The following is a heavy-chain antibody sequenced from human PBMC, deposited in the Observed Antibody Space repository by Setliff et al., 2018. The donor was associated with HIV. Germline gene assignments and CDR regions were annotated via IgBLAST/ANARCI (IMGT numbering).Heavy chain of an antibody. J-gene: IGHJ4*02. Sequence: SETLSLTCAVSGYSISSGYYWGWIRQPPGKGLEWIGSIYHSGSTYYNPSLKSRVTISVDTSKNQFSLKLSSVTAADTAVYYCARAPITIFGVVTHPFDYWGQGTLVTVSS. CDR3: ARAPITIFGVVTHPFDY. V-gene: IGHV4-38-2*01. CDR1: GYSISSGYY. CDR2: IYHSGST. D-gene: IGHD3-3*01.